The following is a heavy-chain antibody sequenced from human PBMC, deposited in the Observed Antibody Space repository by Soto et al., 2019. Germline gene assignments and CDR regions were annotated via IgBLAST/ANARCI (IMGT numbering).Heavy chain of an antibody. Sequence: GGYLRLSCVASGFTFSSYSMNWVRQAPGKGLEWVSYISSSSSTIYYADSVKGRFTISRDNAKNSLYLQMNSLRDEDTAVPQCQRDIPKNDFWRGYYTGSRWFAPWRQGKLVTVSS. V-gene: IGHV3-48*02. CDR2: ISSSSSTI. J-gene: IGHJ5*02. CDR1: GFTFSSYS. CDR3: QRDIPKNDFWRGYYTGSRWFAP. D-gene: IGHD3-3*01.